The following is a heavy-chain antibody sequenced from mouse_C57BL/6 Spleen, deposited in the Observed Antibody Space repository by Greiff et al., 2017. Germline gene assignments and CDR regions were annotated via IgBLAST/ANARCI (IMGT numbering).Heavy chain of an antibody. Sequence: EVQLVESGAELVRPGASVKLSCTASGFNIKDDYMHWVKQRPEQGLEWIGWIDPENGDTEYASKFQGKATITADTSSNTAYLQLSSLTSEDTAVYYCTTNWDVRDYWGQGTTLTVSS. J-gene: IGHJ2*01. CDR1: GFNIKDDY. V-gene: IGHV14-4*01. CDR2: IDPENGDT. CDR3: TTNWDVRDY. D-gene: IGHD4-1*01.